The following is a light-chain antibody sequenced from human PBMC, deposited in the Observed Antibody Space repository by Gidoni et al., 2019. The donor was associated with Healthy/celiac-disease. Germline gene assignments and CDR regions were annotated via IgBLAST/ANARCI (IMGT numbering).Light chain of an antibody. CDR3: QQLNSYPRIT. Sequence: IELTHSLSFLSASVGDRVTITCRASQGISSYLAWYQQKPGKAPKLLIYAASTLQSGVPSRFSGSGSGTEFTLTISSLQPEDFATYYCQQLNSYPRITFGQGTRLEIK. J-gene: IGKJ5*01. CDR1: QGISSY. V-gene: IGKV1-9*01. CDR2: AAS.